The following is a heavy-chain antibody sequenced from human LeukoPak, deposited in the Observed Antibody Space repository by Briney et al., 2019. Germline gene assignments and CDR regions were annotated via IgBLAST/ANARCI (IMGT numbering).Heavy chain of an antibody. J-gene: IGHJ4*02. CDR2: ISSSSSYI. V-gene: IGHV3-21*01. CDR1: GXXFSSYX. Sequence: GGSLRLSCAASGXXFSSYXXNWVRQAXXXXXXXXXXISSSSSYIYYADSVKGRFTISRDNAKNSLFLQMNSLRADDTAVYYCARDRGLWFGEFPFDYWGQGTLVTVSS. CDR3: ARDRGLWFGEFPFDY. D-gene: IGHD3-10*01.